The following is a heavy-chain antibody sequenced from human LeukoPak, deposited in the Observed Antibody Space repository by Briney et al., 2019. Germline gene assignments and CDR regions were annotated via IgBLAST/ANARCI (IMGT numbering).Heavy chain of an antibody. J-gene: IGHJ5*02. CDR3: AKDVRIFGVVLSPDNWFDR. Sequence: GESLRLSCAASGFTFTSYGMHWVRQAPGNGLEWVAFIRYDGSNKYYADSVKGRFTISRDNSKNTLYLKMNSLRAEDTAVYYCAKDVRIFGVVLSPDNWFDRWGQGTLVTVSS. V-gene: IGHV3-30*02. D-gene: IGHD3-3*01. CDR1: GFTFTSYG. CDR2: IRYDGSNK.